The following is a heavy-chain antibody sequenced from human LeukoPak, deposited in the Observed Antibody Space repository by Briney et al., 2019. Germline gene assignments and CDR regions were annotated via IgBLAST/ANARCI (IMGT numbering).Heavy chain of an antibody. V-gene: IGHV4-34*01. Sequence: SETLSLTCAVYGGSFSGYYWSWIRQPPGKGLEWIGEINHSGSTNCNPSLKSRVTISVDTSKNQFSLKLSSVTAADTAVYYCAREGYYYGSGIDYWGQGILVTVSS. J-gene: IGHJ4*02. CDR2: INHSGST. CDR1: GGSFSGYY. CDR3: AREGYYYGSGIDY. D-gene: IGHD3-10*01.